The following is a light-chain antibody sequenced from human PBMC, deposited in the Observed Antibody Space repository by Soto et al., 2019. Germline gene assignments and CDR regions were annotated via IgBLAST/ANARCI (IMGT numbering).Light chain of an antibody. Sequence: EIVLTQSPGTLSLSPGEGATLSCRASQSVTSNYLAWYQHKPGQAPRLLIYSAFSRAAGIPDRFSCSGTGTDFGLTIIRLEPEEFAVSYCSQVGYGRDSFRQGTKLEIK. V-gene: IGKV3-20*01. CDR3: SQVGYGRDS. J-gene: IGKJ2*03. CDR1: QSVTSNY. CDR2: SAF.